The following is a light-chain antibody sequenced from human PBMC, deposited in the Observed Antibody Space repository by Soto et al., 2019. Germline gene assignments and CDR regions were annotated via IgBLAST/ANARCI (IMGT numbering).Light chain of an antibody. Sequence: QSALTQRASVSGSPGQSITISCTGTSSDVGGYNFVSWSQQHPGKAPKLMIYEVSNRPSGVSYRCSGSKSGNTASLTISGLQAEDEAAYYCSSYTSSTTLPYVFGTGTKLTVL. CDR3: SSYTSSTTLPYV. J-gene: IGLJ1*01. CDR2: EVS. V-gene: IGLV2-14*01. CDR1: SSDVGGYNF.